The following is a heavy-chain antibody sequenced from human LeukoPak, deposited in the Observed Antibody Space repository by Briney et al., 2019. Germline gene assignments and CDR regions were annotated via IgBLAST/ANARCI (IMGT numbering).Heavy chain of an antibody. CDR3: AREAYGLDY. CDR1: GGSISSGSYY. Sequence: SQTLSLTCTVSGGSISSGSYYWSWIRQPAGKGLEWIGRIYTSGSTNYNPSLKSRVTISVDTSKNQFSLRLNSVTAADTAVYYCAREAYGLDYWGQGTLVTVSS. V-gene: IGHV4-61*02. D-gene: IGHD4-17*01. J-gene: IGHJ4*02. CDR2: IYTSGST.